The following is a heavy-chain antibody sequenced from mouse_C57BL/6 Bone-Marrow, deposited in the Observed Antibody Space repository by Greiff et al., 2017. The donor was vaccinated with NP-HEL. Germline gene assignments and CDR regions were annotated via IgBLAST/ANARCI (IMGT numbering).Heavy chain of an antibody. J-gene: IGHJ2*01. D-gene: IGHD3-3*01. V-gene: IGHV1-81*01. CDR3: ARHWEGCDY. CDR2: ISPRSGNT. CDR1: GYTFTSYG. Sequence: VQLQQSGAELARPGASVKLSCKASGYTFTSYGISWVKQRTGQGLEWIGEISPRSGNTYYNEKFKGKATLTADKSSSTAYMVLRSLTSEDSAVYFCARHWEGCDYWGQGTTLTVSS.